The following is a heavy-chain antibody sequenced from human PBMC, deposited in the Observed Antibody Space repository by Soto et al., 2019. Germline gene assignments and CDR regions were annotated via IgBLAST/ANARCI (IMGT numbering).Heavy chain of an antibody. V-gene: IGHV3-15*01. Sequence: EMQLVESGGGLVEPGGSLRLSCAASGFTFSNAWMTWVRQVPGKGLEWVGRIQSYSDGGTTDYAAPMKDRITISRDDSKTTLYLQMNSLKIDDTAVYYCTTGTSKKGFADIWGQGTMVSVSS. CDR2: IQSYSDGGTT. J-gene: IGHJ3*02. D-gene: IGHD4-4*01. CDR3: TTGTSKKGFADI. CDR1: GFTFSNAW.